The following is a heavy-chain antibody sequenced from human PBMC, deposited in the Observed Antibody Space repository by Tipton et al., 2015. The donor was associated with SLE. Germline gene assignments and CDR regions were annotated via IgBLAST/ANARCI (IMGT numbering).Heavy chain of an antibody. CDR1: GGSISSSGYS. J-gene: IGHJ3*02. V-gene: IGHV4-31*03. Sequence: TLSLTCTVSGGSISSSGYSWSWIRQHPGKGLEWIGYIYYSGSTYSNQSLKSRVNISVDTSKNQFSLRLSSVTAADTAVYYCARVGYGSARDASDIWGQGTMVTVSS. CDR2: IYYSGST. CDR3: ARVGYGSARDASDI. D-gene: IGHD3-10*01.